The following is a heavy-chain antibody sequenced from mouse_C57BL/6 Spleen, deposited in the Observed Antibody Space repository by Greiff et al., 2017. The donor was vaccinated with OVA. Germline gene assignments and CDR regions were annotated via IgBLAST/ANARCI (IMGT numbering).Heavy chain of an antibody. CDR1: GYSITSGYY. J-gene: IGHJ2*01. V-gene: IGHV3-6*01. D-gene: IGHD1-3*01. CDR2: ISYDGSN. Sequence: ESGPGLVKPSQSLSLTCSVTGYSITSGYYWNWIRQFPGNKLEWMGYISYDGSNNYNPSLKNRISITRDTSKNQFFLKLNSVTTEDTATYYCARGRLILFDYWGQGTTLTVSS. CDR3: ARGRLILFDY.